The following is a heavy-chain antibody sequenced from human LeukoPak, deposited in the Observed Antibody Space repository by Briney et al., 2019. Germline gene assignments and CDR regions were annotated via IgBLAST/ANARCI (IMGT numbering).Heavy chain of an antibody. CDR2: IYSDGSA. V-gene: IGHV3-53*01. D-gene: IGHD3-3*01. Sequence: GGSLRLSCAASGFTFSSYWMSWVRQAPGKGLEGVSVIYSDGSAFYPDSVKGRFTLSRDNSKNTLFLQMNSLRAEDTAVYYCAGTIFGVVITENFDYWGQGTLVTVSS. J-gene: IGHJ4*02. CDR1: GFTFSSYW. CDR3: AGTIFGVVITENFDY.